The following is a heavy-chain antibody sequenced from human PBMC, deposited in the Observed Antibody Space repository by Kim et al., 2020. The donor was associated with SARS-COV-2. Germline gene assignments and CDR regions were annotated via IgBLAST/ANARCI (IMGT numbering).Heavy chain of an antibody. J-gene: IGHJ4*02. D-gene: IGHD2-8*01. Sequence: SETLSLTCAVYGGSFSGYYWSWIRQPPGKGLEWIGEINHSGSTNYNPSLKSRVTISVDTSKNQFSLKLSSVTAADTAVYYCARMVRDKDYDYWGQGTLVTVSS. CDR3: ARMVRDKDYDY. V-gene: IGHV4-34*01. CDR1: GGSFSGYY. CDR2: INHSGST.